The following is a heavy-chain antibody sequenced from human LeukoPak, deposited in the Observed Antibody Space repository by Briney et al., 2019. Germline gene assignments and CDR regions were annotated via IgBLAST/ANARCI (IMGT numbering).Heavy chain of an antibody. D-gene: IGHD6-19*01. CDR1: GFTFGDYA. Sequence: PGGSLRLSCTASGFTFGDYAMSWFRQAPGKGLEWVGFIRSKAYGGTTEYATSVKGRFTISRDDSKSIAYLQMNSLKTEDTAVYYCTRENEDSSGSFYYYGMDVWGQGTTVTVSS. CDR3: TRENEDSSGSFYYYGMDV. CDR2: IRSKAYGGTT. J-gene: IGHJ6*02. V-gene: IGHV3-49*03.